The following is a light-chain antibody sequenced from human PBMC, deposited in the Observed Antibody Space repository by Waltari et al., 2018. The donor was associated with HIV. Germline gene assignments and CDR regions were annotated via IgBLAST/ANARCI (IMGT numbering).Light chain of an antibody. Sequence: SYELVQPPSVSVSPGQTASITCSGDKLGDKYACLYQQKPGQSPVLVISQDNKRPTGIPERFSGSNSGNTATLTVSGTQAMDEADYYCHTWDNAIAVFGGGTKLTVL. V-gene: IGLV3-1*01. CDR1: KLGDKY. CDR3: HTWDNAIAV. J-gene: IGLJ2*01. CDR2: QDN.